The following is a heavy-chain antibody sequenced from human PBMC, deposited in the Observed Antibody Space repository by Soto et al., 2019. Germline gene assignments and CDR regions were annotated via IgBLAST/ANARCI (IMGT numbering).Heavy chain of an antibody. D-gene: IGHD4-17*01. Sequence: PSETLSLTCTVSGGAISSGGYYWNWIRQHPGKGLEWIGYIYYSGSIDYNPSLKSRVTISVDTSKNQFSLKLSSVTAADTAVYYCARSDYGCNFDAFDIWGQGTMVTVSS. CDR1: GGAISSGGYY. J-gene: IGHJ3*02. V-gene: IGHV4-31*03. CDR2: IYYSGSI. CDR3: ARSDYGCNFDAFDI.